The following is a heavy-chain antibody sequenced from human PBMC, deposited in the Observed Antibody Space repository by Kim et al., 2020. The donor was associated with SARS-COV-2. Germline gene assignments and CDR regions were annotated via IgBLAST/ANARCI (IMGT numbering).Heavy chain of an antibody. J-gene: IGHJ4*02. CDR3: ARGGVVLRFLACFSSYFDY. Sequence: ASVKVSCKASGYTFSNYAMNWVRQAPGQRLEWMGWINASSGNTKYSQKFQGRIIITRDTSASTAYMELSSLRSEDTAVYYCARGGVVLRFLACFSSYFDYWGQGTLVTVSS. D-gene: IGHD3-3*01. V-gene: IGHV1-3*01. CDR1: GYTFSNYA. CDR2: INASSGNT.